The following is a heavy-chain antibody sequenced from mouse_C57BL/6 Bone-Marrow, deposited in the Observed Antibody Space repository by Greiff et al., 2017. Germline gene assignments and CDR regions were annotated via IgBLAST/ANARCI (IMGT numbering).Heavy chain of an antibody. V-gene: IGHV5-4*01. CDR2: ISDGGSYT. Sequence: EVKLMESGGGLVKPGGFLKLSCAASGFTFSSYAMSWVRQTPEKRLEWVATISDGGSYTYYPDNVKGRFTISRDNAKNNLYLQMSHLKSEDTAMYYCARDGVAYWGQGTLVTVSA. CDR3: ARDGVAY. J-gene: IGHJ3*01. CDR1: GFTFSSYA.